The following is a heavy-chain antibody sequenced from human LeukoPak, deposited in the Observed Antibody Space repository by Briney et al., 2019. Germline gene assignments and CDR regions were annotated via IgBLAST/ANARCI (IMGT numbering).Heavy chain of an antibody. CDR1: GGTFSSYA. CDR3: ASRGHDYSNYNWFDP. D-gene: IGHD4-11*01. Sequence: RASVTVSCKASGGTFSSYAISWARQAPGQGLEWMGGIIPIFGTANYAQKFQGRVTITADESTSTAYMELSSLRSEDTAVYYCASRGHDYSNYNWFDPWGQGTLVTVSS. CDR2: IIPIFGTA. V-gene: IGHV1-69*13. J-gene: IGHJ5*02.